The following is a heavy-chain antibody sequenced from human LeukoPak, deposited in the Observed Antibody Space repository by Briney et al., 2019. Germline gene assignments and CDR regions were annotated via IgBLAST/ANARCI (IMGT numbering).Heavy chain of an antibody. CDR1: GYSVTSYA. J-gene: IGHJ3*02. CDR3: ARGLVWFGELWGAFDI. Sequence: ASVNVSCKASGYSVTSYAMHWVRQALGQRLEWMGWINAGNGNTKYSQKFQGRATITRDTSASTAYMELSSPRSEDTAVYYCARGLVWFGELWGAFDIWGQGTMVTVSS. D-gene: IGHD3-10*01. V-gene: IGHV1-3*01. CDR2: INAGNGNT.